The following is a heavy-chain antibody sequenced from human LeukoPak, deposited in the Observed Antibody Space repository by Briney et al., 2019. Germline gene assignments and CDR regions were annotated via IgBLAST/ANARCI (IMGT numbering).Heavy chain of an antibody. Sequence: SETLSHTCTFSGDSISGFYWSWIRQPPGKGLEWIAYIYHSGSTNYNASLKSRVTISVDTSKNLFSLKLDSVTAADTAVYYCARHGGSYSSRSSFDPWGQGTLVTVSS. D-gene: IGHD1-26*01. CDR3: ARHGGSYSSRSSFDP. V-gene: IGHV4-59*08. J-gene: IGHJ5*02. CDR1: GDSISGFY. CDR2: IYHSGST.